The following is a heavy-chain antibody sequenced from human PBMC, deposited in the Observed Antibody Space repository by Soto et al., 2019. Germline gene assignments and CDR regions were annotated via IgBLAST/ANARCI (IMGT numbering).Heavy chain of an antibody. CDR3: ARRSRWYSEDY. CDR1: GGSFSGYY. Sequence: QVQLQQWGAGLLKPSETLSFTGAVYGGSFSGYYWSWIRQPPGKGLEWIREINQSGCTNYNPSLNSRLTKSVATSKNESGLKLSSVTAAGTAVYYWARRSRWYSEDYWGQGTLVTVSS. D-gene: IGHD6-13*01. V-gene: IGHV4-34*01. J-gene: IGHJ4*02. CDR2: INQSGCT.